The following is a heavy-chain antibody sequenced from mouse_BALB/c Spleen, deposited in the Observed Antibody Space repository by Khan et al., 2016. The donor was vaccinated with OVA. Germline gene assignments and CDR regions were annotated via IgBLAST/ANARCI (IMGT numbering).Heavy chain of an antibody. CDR3: ELCGSRGDY. V-gene: IGHV1-9*01. D-gene: IGHD1-1*01. CDR2: ILPGSGDT. CDR1: GFTFSNYW. J-gene: IGHJ2*01. Sequence: QVQLQQSGAELMKPGASVKLSCKATGFTFSNYWIEWVKQRPGHGLEWIGQILPGSGDTNYNEKFEGKATFTAATSSNTAYLQLSSLTSEDSAVDYGELCGSRGDYWGQGTTLTVSS.